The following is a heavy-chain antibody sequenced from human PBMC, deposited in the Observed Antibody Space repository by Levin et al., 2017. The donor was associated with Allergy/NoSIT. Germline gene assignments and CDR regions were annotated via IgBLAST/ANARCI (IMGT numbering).Heavy chain of an antibody. V-gene: IGHV1-46*01. CDR3: ARVSWSNYGDFDY. CDR2: INPSGSGT. Sequence: ASVKVSCKASGYSFTNYYMHWVRQAPGQGLEWMGLINPSGSGTSYAQKFQGRVTMTRDTSTSTVYMELSSLRSEDTAVYFCARVSWSNYGDFDYWGQGTLVTVSS. D-gene: IGHD4-17*01. CDR1: GYSFTNYY. J-gene: IGHJ4*02.